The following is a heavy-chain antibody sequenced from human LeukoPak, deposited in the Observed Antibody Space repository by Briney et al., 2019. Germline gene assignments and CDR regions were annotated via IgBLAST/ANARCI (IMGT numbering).Heavy chain of an antibody. CDR3: VNDLARRGGY. CDR2: IKHDSSEK. CDR1: GIIFSDYW. V-gene: IGHV3-7*01. J-gene: IGHJ4*02. D-gene: IGHD3-16*01. Sequence: GGSLRLSCAVSGIIFSDYWMSWVRQAPGKGLEWVANIKHDSSEKYYVDSVKGRFTISRDNAKNSLYLQMNSLRAEDTAVDYCVNDLARRGGYWGQGTLVTVSA.